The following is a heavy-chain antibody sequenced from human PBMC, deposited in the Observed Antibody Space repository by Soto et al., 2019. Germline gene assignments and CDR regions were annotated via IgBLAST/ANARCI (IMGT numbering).Heavy chain of an antibody. CDR2: INPNTSAT. J-gene: IGHJ6*02. D-gene: IGHD3-10*01. CDR1: GYIFTGYF. CDR3: ARLTSGRANYYGMDV. V-gene: IGHV1-2*02. Sequence: ASVKVSCKASGYIFTGYFIQWLRQAPGQGLEWMGWINPNTSATNYAQKFQGRVTMTRDTSLGAAYMELTSLRPDDTALPHCARLTSGRANYYGMDVWG.